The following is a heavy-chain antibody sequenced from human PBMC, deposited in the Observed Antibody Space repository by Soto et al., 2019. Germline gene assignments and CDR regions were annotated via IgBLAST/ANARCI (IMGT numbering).Heavy chain of an antibody. V-gene: IGHV3-23*01. Sequence: PGGSLRLSCAASGFTFSSYAMSWVRRAPGKGLEWVSAISGSGGSTYYADSVKGRFTISRDNSKNTLYLQMNSLRAEDTAVYYCAKGSSYYYDSSGYYYSGYFDYWGQGTLVTVSS. D-gene: IGHD3-22*01. CDR1: GFTFSSYA. CDR2: ISGSGGST. J-gene: IGHJ4*02. CDR3: AKGSSYYYDSSGYYYSGYFDY.